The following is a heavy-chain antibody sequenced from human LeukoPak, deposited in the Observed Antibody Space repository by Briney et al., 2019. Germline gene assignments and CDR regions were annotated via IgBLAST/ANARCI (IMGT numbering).Heavy chain of an antibody. CDR3: VVWGEDSSGHRFDH. Sequence: GGSLRLSCAASGFTFNSYWMHWVRQAPGKGLLWVSRINTDGSSTHYADSVKGRLTISRDNAKNMLYLQMNGLRAEDTAVYYCVVWGEDSSGHRFDHWGQGTLVTVSS. CDR2: INTDGSST. CDR1: GFTFNSYW. D-gene: IGHD3-22*01. J-gene: IGHJ4*02. V-gene: IGHV3-74*01.